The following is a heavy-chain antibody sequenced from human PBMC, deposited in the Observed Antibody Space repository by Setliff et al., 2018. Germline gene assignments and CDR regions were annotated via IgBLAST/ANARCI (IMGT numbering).Heavy chain of an antibody. CDR2: NSAY. CDR3: ARERATIVVEPDQAFFHH. Sequence: EASVKVSCKTSGYTFTNYGINWVRQAPGQGLEWMGWNSAYAQKFQGRVTMTTDTSTNTAYMELRSLRSDDTAVYYCARERATIVVEPDQAFFHHWGQGTLVTVSS. V-gene: IGHV1-18*01. D-gene: IGHD2-15*01. CDR1: GYTFTNYG. J-gene: IGHJ1*01.